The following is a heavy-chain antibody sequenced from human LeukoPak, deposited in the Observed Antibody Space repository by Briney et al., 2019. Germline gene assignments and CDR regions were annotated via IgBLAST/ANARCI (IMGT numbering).Heavy chain of an antibody. V-gene: IGHV3-23*01. CDR2: ISGSGGST. J-gene: IGHJ4*02. CDR1: GFTFSSYG. CDR3: AKNPSRLLSYGDYFDY. Sequence: PGRSLRLSCAASGFTFSSYGMHWVRQAPGKGLEWVSAISGSGGSTYYADSVKGRFTISRDNSKNTLYLRMNSLRVEDTAVYYCAKNPSRLLSYGDYFDYWGQGTLVTVSS. D-gene: IGHD3-3*01.